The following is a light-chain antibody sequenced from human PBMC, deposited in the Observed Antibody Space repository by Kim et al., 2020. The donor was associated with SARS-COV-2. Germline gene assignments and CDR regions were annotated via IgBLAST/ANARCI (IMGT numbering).Light chain of an antibody. Sequence: PDSTSCMSSQSRVYSNGNNYLTWFHQRPGQSPRRLVYEVSSRDSGVPDRFSASGSGTDFTLKISRVEAEDVGIYYCLQGTHWPPTFGQGTKVDIK. CDR2: EVS. CDR3: LQGTHWPPT. V-gene: IGKV2-30*01. J-gene: IGKJ1*01. CDR1: QSRVYSNGNNY.